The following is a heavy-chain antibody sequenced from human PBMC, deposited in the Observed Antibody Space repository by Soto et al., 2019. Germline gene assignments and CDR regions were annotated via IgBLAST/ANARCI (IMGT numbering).Heavy chain of an antibody. V-gene: IGHV4-31*03. J-gene: IGHJ5*02. CDR2: IYYSGTT. Sequence: QVQLQESGPGLVKPSQTLSLTCTVSGASISSGGYYWSWIRQHPGKGLEWIGYIYYSGTTYYNPSLKSRDTISVDTSKNRFSLKLSSVTAADTAVYYCARGGSCSGTSCNNWFAPWGQGTLVTVSS. CDR3: ARGGSCSGTSCNNWFAP. CDR1: GASISSGGYY. D-gene: IGHD2-2*01.